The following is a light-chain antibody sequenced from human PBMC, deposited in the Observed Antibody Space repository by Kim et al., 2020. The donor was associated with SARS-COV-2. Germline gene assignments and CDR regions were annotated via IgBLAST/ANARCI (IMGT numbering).Light chain of an antibody. CDR1: QTVNSNF. J-gene: IGKJ4*01. CDR2: ATS. V-gene: IGKV3-20*01. CDR3: QQYGGSPLLS. Sequence: EIVLTQSPGTLSLSPGDRASLSCRASQTVNSNFLAWYQQKPGQAPRLLIYATSTRATGIPDRFSGSGSETEFTLAINRLEPDDFAVYYCQQYGGSPLLSFGGGTKLEI.